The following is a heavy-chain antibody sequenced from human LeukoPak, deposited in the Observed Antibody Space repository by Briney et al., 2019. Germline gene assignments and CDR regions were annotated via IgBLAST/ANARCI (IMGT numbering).Heavy chain of an antibody. V-gene: IGHV3-30*02. D-gene: IGHD3-3*01. J-gene: IGHJ4*02. CDR3: ATSILRFLEWLALDY. CDR2: IRYDGSNK. CDR1: GFTISSYG. Sequence: GGSLRLSCAASGFTISSYGMHWVRQAPGKGLEWVAFIRYDGSNKYYADSVKGRFTISRDNSKNTLYLQMNSLRAEDTAVYYCATSILRFLEWLALDYWGQGTLVTVSS.